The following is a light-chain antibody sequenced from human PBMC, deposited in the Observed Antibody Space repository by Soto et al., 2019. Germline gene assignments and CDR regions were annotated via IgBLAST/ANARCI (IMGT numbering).Light chain of an antibody. V-gene: IGKV3-20*01. Sequence: DIVLTQSPDTLSLSPGERATLSCRASQSVSSNYLAWYQQKPGQAPRLLIYGASTRATGIPDRFSGSGSGTDFTLTISRLEPEDFAAYYCQQYGSSSYTFGQGTRLEIK. CDR1: QSVSSNY. CDR3: QQYGSSSYT. CDR2: GAS. J-gene: IGKJ2*01.